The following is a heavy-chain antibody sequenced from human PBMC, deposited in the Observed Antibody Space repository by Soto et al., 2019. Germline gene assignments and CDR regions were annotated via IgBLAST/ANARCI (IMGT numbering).Heavy chain of an antibody. Sequence: QVQLVQSGAEVKKPGSSVKVSCKASGGTCSSYAISWVRQAPGQGLEWMGGIRPIFGTANYAQKFQGRVTITADESTSTAYMELSSLRSEDTAVYYCARVRMVATPGYYYYGMDVWGQGTTVTVSS. CDR2: IRPIFGTA. J-gene: IGHJ6*02. CDR3: ARVRMVATPGYYYYGMDV. D-gene: IGHD5-12*01. V-gene: IGHV1-69*01. CDR1: GGTCSSYA.